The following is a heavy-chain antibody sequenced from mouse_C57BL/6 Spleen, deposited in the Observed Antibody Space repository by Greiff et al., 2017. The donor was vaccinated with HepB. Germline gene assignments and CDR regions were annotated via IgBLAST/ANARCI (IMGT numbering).Heavy chain of an antibody. CDR1: GFTFSDYG. D-gene: IGHD1-1*01. J-gene: IGHJ4*01. Sequence: EVQRVESGGGLVKPGGSLKLSCAASGFTFSDYGMHWVRQAPEKGLEWVAYISSGSSTIYYADTVKGRFTISRDNAKNTLFLQMTSLRSEDTAMYYCARDTTTVVARAMDYWGQGTSVTVSS. V-gene: IGHV5-17*01. CDR2: ISSGSSTI. CDR3: ARDTTTVVARAMDY.